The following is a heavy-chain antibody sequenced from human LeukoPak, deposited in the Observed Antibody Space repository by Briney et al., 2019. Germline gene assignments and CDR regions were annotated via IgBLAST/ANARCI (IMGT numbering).Heavy chain of an antibody. CDR3: ARVRTSGWYPTYFDY. D-gene: IGHD6-19*01. CDR1: GGSVSSGSYY. Sequence: SETLSLTCTVSGGSVSSGSYYWSWLRQPPGTGLEWIGYIYYSGSTNYNPSLKSRVTISVGTSKNQFSLKLSSVTAADTAVYYCARVRTSGWYPTYFDYWGQGTLVTVSS. V-gene: IGHV4-61*01. J-gene: IGHJ4*02. CDR2: IYYSGST.